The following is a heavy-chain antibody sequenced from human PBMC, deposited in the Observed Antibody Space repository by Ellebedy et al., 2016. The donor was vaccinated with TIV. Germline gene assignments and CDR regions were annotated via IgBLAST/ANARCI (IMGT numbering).Heavy chain of an antibody. J-gene: IGHJ5*02. Sequence: AASVKVSCKASGDTFTNYYMHWVRQAPGQGLEWLGIINPSGGSTSYAQKFQGRITMTRDTSTSTVYLELSSLRFEDTAVYYCARDEIERPDYDNLTAYRGGWFGPWGQGTLVTVSS. D-gene: IGHD3-9*01. CDR2: INPSGGST. CDR1: GDTFTNYY. CDR3: ARDEIERPDYDNLTAYRGGWFGP. V-gene: IGHV1-46*01.